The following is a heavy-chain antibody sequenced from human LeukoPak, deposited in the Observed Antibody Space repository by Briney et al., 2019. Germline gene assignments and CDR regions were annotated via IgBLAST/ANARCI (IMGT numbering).Heavy chain of an antibody. CDR3: GRQAAAGAGGDY. D-gene: IGHD6-13*01. J-gene: IGHJ4*02. CDR2: IYTSGST. CDR1: GGSISSYY. V-gene: IGHV4-4*07. Sequence: PSETLSLTCTVSGGSISSYYWSWIRQPAGKGLEWIGRIYTSGSTNYNPSLKSRVTISVDMSKNQFSLKLNSVTAADTAVYYCGRQAAAGAGGDYWDQGTLVTVSS.